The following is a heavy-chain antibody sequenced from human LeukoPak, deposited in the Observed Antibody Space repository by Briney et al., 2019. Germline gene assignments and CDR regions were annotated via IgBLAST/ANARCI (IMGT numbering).Heavy chain of an antibody. Sequence: GASVKVSCKASGYTFTSYGISWVRQAPGQGLEWMGWISAYNGNTNYAQKLQGRVTMTTDTSTSTAYMGLRSLRTDDTAVYYCARDAYYDSSGSYYYGMDVWGQGTTVTVSS. CDR3: ARDAYYDSSGSYYYGMDV. D-gene: IGHD3-22*01. J-gene: IGHJ6*02. CDR2: ISAYNGNT. V-gene: IGHV1-18*01. CDR1: GYTFTSYG.